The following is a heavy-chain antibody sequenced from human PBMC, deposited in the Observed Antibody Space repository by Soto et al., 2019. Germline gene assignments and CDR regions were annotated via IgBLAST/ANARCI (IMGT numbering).Heavy chain of an antibody. CDR2: IYSRGTT. D-gene: IGHD6-19*01. V-gene: IGHV3-53*01. CDR1: GFTVSSNL. Sequence: LRLSCAFSGFTVSSNLMSWVRQAPGKGLQWVSFIYSRGTTNYADSVKGLFPISRDHAKNSLSLQMRSLRAEDTAVYYCARVTKVAVPGTPDNWFDPWGQGTLVTVSS. J-gene: IGHJ5*02. CDR3: ARVTKVAVPGTPDNWFDP.